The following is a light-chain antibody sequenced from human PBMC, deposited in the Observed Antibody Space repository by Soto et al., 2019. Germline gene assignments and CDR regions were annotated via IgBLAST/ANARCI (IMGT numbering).Light chain of an antibody. Sequence: DIQMTQSPSYLSASVGDTVTITCRASQGISNSLAWFQQKPGRVPQFLIYAASTLQPGVPPRFSGSGSGTDFTLTISSLQPEDVATYYCQNYNSAPLTFCPGTRVEIK. CDR2: AAS. CDR1: QGISNS. V-gene: IGKV1-27*01. CDR3: QNYNSAPLT. J-gene: IGKJ3*01.